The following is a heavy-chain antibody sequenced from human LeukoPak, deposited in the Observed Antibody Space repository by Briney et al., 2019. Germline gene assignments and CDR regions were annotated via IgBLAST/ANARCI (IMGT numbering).Heavy chain of an antibody. CDR2: IIPIFGTA. D-gene: IGHD3-22*01. J-gene: IGHJ5*02. CDR3: ASRNYDSSGYYLNNWFDP. CDR1: GGTFSSYA. V-gene: IGHV1-69*05. Sequence: SSVKVSCKASGGTFSSYAISWVRQAPGQGLEWMGGIIPIFGTANYAQKFQGRVTITTDESTSTAYMELSSLSSEDTAVYYCASRNYDSSGYYLNNWFDPWGQGTLVTVSS.